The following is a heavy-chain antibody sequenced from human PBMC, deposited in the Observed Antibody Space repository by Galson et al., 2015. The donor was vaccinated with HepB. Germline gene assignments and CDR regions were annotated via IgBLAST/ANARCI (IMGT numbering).Heavy chain of an antibody. J-gene: IGHJ4*02. CDR2: ISSSSSYI. CDR1: GFTFSSYA. CDR3: ARDSSLLYSYGPHPPDY. D-gene: IGHD5-18*01. Sequence: SLRLSCAASGFTFSSYAMSWVRQAPGKGLEWVSSISSSSSYIYYADSVKGRFTISRDNAKNSLYLQMNSLRAEDTAVHYCARDSSLLYSYGPHPPDYWGQGTLVTVSS. V-gene: IGHV3-21*01.